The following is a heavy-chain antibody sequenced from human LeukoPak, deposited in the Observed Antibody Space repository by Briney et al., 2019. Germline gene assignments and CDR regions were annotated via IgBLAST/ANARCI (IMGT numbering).Heavy chain of an antibody. J-gene: IGHJ6*02. D-gene: IGHD2-15*01. CDR1: GYTFTSYG. Sequence: GASVKVSCKASGYTFTSYGISWVRQAPGQGLEWMGWISAYNGSTNYAQKLQGRVTMATDTSTSTAYMELRSLRSDDTAVYYCARDQKYVVVVVAARYGMDVWGQGTTVTVSS. V-gene: IGHV1-18*01. CDR2: ISAYNGST. CDR3: ARDQKYVVVVVAARYGMDV.